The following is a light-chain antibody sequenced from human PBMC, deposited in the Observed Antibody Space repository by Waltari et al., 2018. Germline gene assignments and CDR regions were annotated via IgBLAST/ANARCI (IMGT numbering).Light chain of an antibody. CDR3: QQYDNWPPGYT. Sequence: EIVMTQSPAILSVSPGERATLSCRASQSISTNLAWFQQKPGQPPTLLISDASTRATGVPARFSASGSGTEFTLTINSLQSEDSAVYFCQQYDNWPPGYTFGQGTKLEI. V-gene: IGKV3-15*01. CDR1: QSISTN. J-gene: IGKJ2*01. CDR2: DAS.